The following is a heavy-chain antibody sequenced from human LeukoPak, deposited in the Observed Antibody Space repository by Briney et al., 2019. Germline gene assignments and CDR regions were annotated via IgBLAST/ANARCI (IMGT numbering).Heavy chain of an antibody. D-gene: IGHD2-2*01. CDR1: GYTFTGYY. CDR2: INPSGGST. Sequence: ASVKVSCKASGYTFTGYYMHWVRQAPGQGLEWMGIINPSGGSTSYAQKFQGRVTMTRDTSTSTVYMELSSLRSEDTAVYYCARDLGGYCSSTSCAWFDYWGQGTLVTVSS. J-gene: IGHJ4*02. V-gene: IGHV1-46*01. CDR3: ARDLGGYCSSTSCAWFDY.